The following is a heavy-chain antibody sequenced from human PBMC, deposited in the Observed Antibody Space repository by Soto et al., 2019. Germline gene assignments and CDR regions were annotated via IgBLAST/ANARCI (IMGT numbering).Heavy chain of an antibody. CDR2: MNPNSGNT. CDR1: GYTFTSYG. CDR3: ARAWSSSWYYYYYGMDV. V-gene: IGHV1-8*01. J-gene: IGHJ6*02. Sequence: GASVKVSCKASGYTFTSYGINWVRQATGQGLEWMGWMNPNSGNTGYAQKFQGRVTMTRNTSISTAYMELSSLRSEDTAVYYCARAWSSSWYYYYYGMDVWGQGTTVTVSS. D-gene: IGHD6-13*01.